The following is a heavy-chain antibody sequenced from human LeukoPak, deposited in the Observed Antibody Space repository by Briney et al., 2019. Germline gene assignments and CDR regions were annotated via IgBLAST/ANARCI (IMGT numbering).Heavy chain of an antibody. J-gene: IGHJ4*02. CDR2: IYYSGST. D-gene: IGHD6-19*01. CDR1: GFTFSDYY. V-gene: IGHV4-38-2*01. Sequence: PGGSLRLSCAASGFTFSDYYMSWIRQAPGKGLEWIGSIYYSGSTYYNPSLKSRVTISVDKSKNQFSLKLSSVTAADTAVHYCARLPSPGWYLGVGYFDYWGQGTLVTVSS. CDR3: ARLPSPGWYLGVGYFDY.